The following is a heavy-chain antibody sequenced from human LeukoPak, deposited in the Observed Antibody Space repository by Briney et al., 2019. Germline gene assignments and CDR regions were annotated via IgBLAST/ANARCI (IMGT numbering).Heavy chain of an antibody. J-gene: IGHJ4*02. D-gene: IGHD1-1*01. CDR1: GYTFKNYD. CDR2: MSPNSGNT. Sequence: ASVKVSCKASGYTFKNYDINWVRQATGQGLEWMGWMSPNSGNTGFAQKFQDRVSMTRDTSINTAYMELTSLRSGDTAVYYCARATPGGLHGYCFDYWGQGTVVTVYS. CDR3: ARATPGGLHGYCFDY. V-gene: IGHV1-8*02.